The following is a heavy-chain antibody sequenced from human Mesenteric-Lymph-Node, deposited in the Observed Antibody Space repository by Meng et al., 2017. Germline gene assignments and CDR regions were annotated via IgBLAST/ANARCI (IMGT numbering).Heavy chain of an antibody. D-gene: IGHD2-21*01. CDR3: ASFDHIPRRNYFDY. CDR1: GGSTTRSNTA. J-gene: IGHJ4*02. CDR2: IHHSGSA. Sequence: VHLHSGCHALLQPSQTLYLPRAVLGGSTTRSNTAWSWIRQPPGKGLEWIGYIHHSGSAYYNPSLKSRVSISVDTSKNQFSLNLNSMTAADTAVYYCASFDHIPRRNYFDYLGQGTLVTVSS. V-gene: IGHV4-30-4*01.